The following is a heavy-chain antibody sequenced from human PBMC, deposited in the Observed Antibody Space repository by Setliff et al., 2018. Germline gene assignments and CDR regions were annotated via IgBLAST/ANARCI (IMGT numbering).Heavy chain of an antibody. Sequence: PSETLSLTCTVSDDSISSRHYYWSWIRQPAGKGLEWPGQIYTSWSTNYNPSLKGRATLTIDASKKQFSLKLTSVTAADTALYYCARDALYDSNDRNSYYGNWLDPWGQGTLVTVSS. D-gene: IGHD3-22*01. V-gene: IGHV4-61*09. CDR2: IYTSWST. CDR1: DDSISSRHYY. CDR3: ARDALYDSNDRNSYYGNWLDP. J-gene: IGHJ5*02.